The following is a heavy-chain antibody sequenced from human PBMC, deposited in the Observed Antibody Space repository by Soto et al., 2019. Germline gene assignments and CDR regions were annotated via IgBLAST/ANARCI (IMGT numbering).Heavy chain of an antibody. Sequence: SETLSLTCTVSGGSISSYYWSWIRQPPGKGLEWIGYIYYSGSTNYNPSLKSRVTISVDTSKNQFSLKLSSVTAADTAVYYCARAGGDYGDYGDAYDIWGRGTMVIVS. CDR2: IYYSGST. CDR1: GGSISSYY. D-gene: IGHD4-17*01. V-gene: IGHV4-59*08. CDR3: ARAGGDYGDYGDAYDI. J-gene: IGHJ3*02.